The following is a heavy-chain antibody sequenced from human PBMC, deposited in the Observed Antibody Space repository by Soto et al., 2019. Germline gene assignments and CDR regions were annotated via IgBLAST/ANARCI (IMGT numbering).Heavy chain of an antibody. V-gene: IGHV3-23*01. CDR2: ISGSGGST. D-gene: IGHD4-17*01. CDR1: GFTFGSYA. J-gene: IGHJ4*02. CDR3: AKELSYGGNSVDY. Sequence: LRLSCAASGFTFGSYAMSWVRQALGKGLDWVSDISGSGGSTCYADSVKGRFTISRDNSKNTLYLQMNSLRAEDTAVYYCAKELSYGGNSVDYWGQGTLVTVSS.